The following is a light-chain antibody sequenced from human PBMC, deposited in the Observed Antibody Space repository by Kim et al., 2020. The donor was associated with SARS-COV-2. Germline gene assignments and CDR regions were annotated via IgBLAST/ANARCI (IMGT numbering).Light chain of an antibody. V-gene: IGLV1-51*01. J-gene: IGLJ2*01. CDR2: DNS. CDR3: GTWDSSLSAVV. Sequence: QSVLTQPPSVSAAPGQKVTISCSGSSSNVGNNYVSWYQHLPGTAPKFLIYDNSKRPSGIPDRFSGSKSGTSATLGITGLQTGDEADYYCGTWDSSLSAVVFRGGTQLTVL. CDR1: SSNVGNNY.